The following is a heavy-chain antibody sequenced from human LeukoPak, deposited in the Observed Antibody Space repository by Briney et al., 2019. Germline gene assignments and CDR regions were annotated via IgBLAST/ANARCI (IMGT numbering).Heavy chain of an antibody. CDR2: IYYSGST. Sequence: SETLSLTCTVSGGSISSYYWSWIRQPPGKGLEWIGYIYYSGSTNYNPSLKSRVTISVDTSKNRFSLKLSSVTAADTAVYYCAGQYCSGGSCQLDYWGQGTLVTVSS. CDR1: GGSISSYY. J-gene: IGHJ4*02. D-gene: IGHD2-15*01. CDR3: AGQYCSGGSCQLDY. V-gene: IGHV4-59*01.